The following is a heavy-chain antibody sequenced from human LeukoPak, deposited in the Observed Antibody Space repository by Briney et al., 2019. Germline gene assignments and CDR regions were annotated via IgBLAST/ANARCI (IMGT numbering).Heavy chain of an antibody. CDR2: INPNSGGT. CDR1: GYTFTGYY. Sequence: ASVKVSCKASGYTFTGYYMHWVRQAPGQGLEWMGWINPNSGGTNHAQKFQGRVTMTRGTSISTAYMELSRLRSDDTAVYYCARDRPLDADDYYGFYYFDYWGQGTLVTVSS. V-gene: IGHV1-2*02. CDR3: ARDRPLDADDYYGFYYFDY. D-gene: IGHD3-10*01. J-gene: IGHJ4*02.